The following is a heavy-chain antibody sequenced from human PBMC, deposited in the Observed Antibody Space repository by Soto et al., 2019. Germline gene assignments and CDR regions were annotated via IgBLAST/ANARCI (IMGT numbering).Heavy chain of an antibody. Sequence: GESLKISCHGSGYSFASYWIVWVRQMPGKDLEWMGIIYPGDSDTRYSPSFQGQVTISADKSLRTAYLQWTSLKASDTALYYCARTRSFTLGSYYDGMDVWDQGTTVTVSS. CDR1: GYSFASYW. CDR2: IYPGDSDT. J-gene: IGHJ6*02. V-gene: IGHV5-51*01. CDR3: ARTRSFTLGSYYDGMDV. D-gene: IGHD6-6*01.